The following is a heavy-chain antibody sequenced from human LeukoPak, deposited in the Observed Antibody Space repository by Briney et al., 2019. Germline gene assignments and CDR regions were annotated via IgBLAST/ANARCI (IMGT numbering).Heavy chain of an antibody. J-gene: IGHJ4*02. CDR1: GFTFSNAR. D-gene: IGHD4-11*01. V-gene: IGHV3-15*01. Sequence: GGSLRLSCAASGFTFSNARTSWVRQAPGKGLEWVGRIKSKTDGGTTDYAAPVKGRFTISRDDSKNTLYLQMNSLKTEDTAVYYCTTATGGGGFDYWGQGTLVTVSS. CDR3: TTATGGGGFDY. CDR2: IKSKTDGGTT.